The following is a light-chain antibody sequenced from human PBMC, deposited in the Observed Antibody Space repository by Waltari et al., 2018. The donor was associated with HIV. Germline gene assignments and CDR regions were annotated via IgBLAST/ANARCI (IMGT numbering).Light chain of an antibody. CDR2: DAS. Sequence: EIVMTQSPATLSVSPGERATLSCSASQSVSSNLAWYQHKPGQAPRLLIYDASTRATGIPARFSGSGSGTEFTLTISSLQSEDFAVYYCQQYNSWPGTFGQGTKVEIK. V-gene: IGKV3-15*01. CDR1: QSVSSN. CDR3: QQYNSWPGT. J-gene: IGKJ1*01.